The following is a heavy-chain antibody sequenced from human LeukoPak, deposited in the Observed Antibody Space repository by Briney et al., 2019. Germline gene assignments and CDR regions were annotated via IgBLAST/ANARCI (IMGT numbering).Heavy chain of an antibody. CDR1: GGSFSGYY. J-gene: IGHJ4*02. D-gene: IGHD4/OR15-4a*01. CDR2: INHSGST. Sequence: SETLSLTCAVYGGSFSGYYWSWIRQPPGKGLEWIGEINHSGSTNNNPSLKSRVTISVDTSKNQFSLKLSSVTAADTAVYYCARFGGYGPNFDYWGQGTLVTVSS. V-gene: IGHV4-34*01. CDR3: ARFGGYGPNFDY.